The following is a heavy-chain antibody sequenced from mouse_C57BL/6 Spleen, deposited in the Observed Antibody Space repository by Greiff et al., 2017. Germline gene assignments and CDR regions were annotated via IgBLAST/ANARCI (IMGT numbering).Heavy chain of an antibody. J-gene: IGHJ3*01. Sequence: VHLVESGAELMKPGASVKLSCKATGYTFTGYWIEWVKQRPGHGLEWIGEILPGSGSTNYNEKFKGKATFTADTSSNTAYVQLSSLTTEDSAIYYCARSVTGRFAYWGQGTLVTVSA. D-gene: IGHD4-1*01. V-gene: IGHV1-9*01. CDR3: ARSVTGRFAY. CDR2: ILPGSGST. CDR1: GYTFTGYW.